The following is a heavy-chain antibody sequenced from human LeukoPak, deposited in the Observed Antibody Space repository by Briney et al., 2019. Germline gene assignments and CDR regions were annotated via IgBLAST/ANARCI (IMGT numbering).Heavy chain of an antibody. J-gene: IGHJ4*02. CDR1: GYSFTSYW. CDR3: ARAAYWSGGSCYSGGGYY. D-gene: IGHD2-15*01. Sequence: GESLKISCKGSGYSFTSYWIGWVRQMPGKGLEWMGIIYPGDSDTRYSPSFQGQVTIPADKSISTAYLQWSSLKASDTAMYYCARAAYWSGGSCYSGGGYYWGQGTLVTVSS. V-gene: IGHV5-51*01. CDR2: IYPGDSDT.